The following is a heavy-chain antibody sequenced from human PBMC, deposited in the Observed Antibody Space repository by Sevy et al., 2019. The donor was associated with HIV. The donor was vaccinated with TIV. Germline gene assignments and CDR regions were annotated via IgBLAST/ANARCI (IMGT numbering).Heavy chain of an antibody. D-gene: IGHD3-16*01. V-gene: IGHV3-23*01. CDR1: GFTFSSYA. J-gene: IGHJ1*01. Sequence: GGSLRLSCAASGFTFSSYAMSWVRQAPGKGLEWVSAIIGSGGNTYYADSVKGRFTISRDNSKNTLYLQMNSLRAKDTAVSYCAKAGSRDYLSQHWGQGTLVTVSS. CDR2: IIGSGGNT. CDR3: AKAGSRDYLSQH.